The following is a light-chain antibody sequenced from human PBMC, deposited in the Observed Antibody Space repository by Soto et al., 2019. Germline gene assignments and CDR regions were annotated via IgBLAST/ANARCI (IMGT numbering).Light chain of an antibody. J-gene: IGKJ2*02. V-gene: IGKV3D-20*02. CDR3: QQRAKWPST. CDR1: QSVTINY. Sequence: EIVLTQSPGTLSLSPGERATLSCRASQSVTINYLAWYQQKPGQAPRLLVYGASTRATGIPDRFSGSGSGTDFTLTITSLEPEDFAVYYCQQRAKWPSTFGPGTKVE. CDR2: GAS.